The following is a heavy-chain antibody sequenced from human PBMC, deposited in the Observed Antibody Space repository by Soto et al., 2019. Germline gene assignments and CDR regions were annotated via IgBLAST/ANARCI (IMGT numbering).Heavy chain of an antibody. CDR2: IDHSGTT. CDR3: ARGKFYAFDI. V-gene: IGHV4-4*02. CDR1: GVSISIPNW. J-gene: IGHJ3*02. Sequence: PSETLSLTCAVSGVSISIPNWWAWVRQAPGKGLEWIGEIDHSGTTNYNPSLNSRVTISLDRSKNQFSLRLNSVAAADTAVYFCARGKFYAFDIWGQGTRVTVSS.